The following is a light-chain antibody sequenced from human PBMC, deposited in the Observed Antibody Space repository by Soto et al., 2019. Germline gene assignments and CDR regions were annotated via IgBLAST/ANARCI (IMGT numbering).Light chain of an antibody. CDR2: DAS. CDR1: QDINTY. Sequence: EVVLTQSPATLSLSPGETATLSCRASQDINTYLGWYQQKPGQPPRLLIYDASNRASGIPARFSGGGSGTDFTRTIGTLETEDFAIYYCQHRYRWPLTFGAGTKVEIK. CDR3: QHRYRWPLT. J-gene: IGKJ4*01. V-gene: IGKV3-11*01.